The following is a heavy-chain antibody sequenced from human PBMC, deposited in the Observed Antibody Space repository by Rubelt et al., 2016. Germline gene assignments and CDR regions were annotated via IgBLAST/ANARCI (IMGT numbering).Heavy chain of an antibody. Sequence: SGAEVKKPGASVKVSCKASGYTFTSYGVSWVRQAPGQGLEWMGRINPNSGGTNYAQKFQGWVTMTRDTSISTAYMELSRLGSDDTAVYYCARDHQTSRLAAAGMLDHSYFDYWGQGTLVTVSS. J-gene: IGHJ4*02. CDR2: INPNSGGT. D-gene: IGHD6-13*01. CDR3: ARDHQTSRLAAAGMLDHSYFDY. V-gene: IGHV1-2*04. CDR1: GYTFTSYG.